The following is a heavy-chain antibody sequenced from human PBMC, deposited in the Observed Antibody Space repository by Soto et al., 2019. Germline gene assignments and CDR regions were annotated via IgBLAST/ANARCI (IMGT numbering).Heavy chain of an antibody. V-gene: IGHV1-46*03. D-gene: IGHD3-10*01. Sequence: GASVKVSCKASGYTFTSYYMHWVRQAPGQGLEWMGIINPSGGSTSYAQKFQGRVTMTRDTSTSTVYMELSSLRSEDTAVYYCARDSVVRGVIIDQRSGYYYYYMDVWGKGTTVTVSS. J-gene: IGHJ6*03. CDR3: ARDSVVRGVIIDQRSGYYYYYMDV. CDR2: INPSGGST. CDR1: GYTFTSYY.